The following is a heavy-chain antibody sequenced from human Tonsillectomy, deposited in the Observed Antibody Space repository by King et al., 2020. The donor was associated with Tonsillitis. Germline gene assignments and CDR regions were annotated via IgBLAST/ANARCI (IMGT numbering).Heavy chain of an antibody. CDR2: INGRSSFI. Sequence: VQLVESGGGLVKPGGSLRLSCAASGFTFSTCTMSWVRQAPGKGLEWVSSINGRSSFIYYADSVKGRFTISRDNAKDSLYLQMNSLRAEDTAVYYCAREYYFDSSGYYYYWGQGTLVTVSS. J-gene: IGHJ4*02. CDR3: AREYYFDSSGYYYY. CDR1: GFTFSTCT. D-gene: IGHD3-22*01. V-gene: IGHV3-21*01.